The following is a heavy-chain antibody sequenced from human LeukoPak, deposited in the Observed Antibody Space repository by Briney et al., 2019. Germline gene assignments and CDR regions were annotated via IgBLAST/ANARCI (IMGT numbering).Heavy chain of an antibody. D-gene: IGHD3-22*01. CDR1: GGSFSGYY. CDR2: INHSGST. V-gene: IGHV4-34*01. CDR3: ARRTYYYDSSGYNYFDY. J-gene: IGHJ4*02. Sequence: PETLSLTCAVYGGSFSGYYWSWIRQPPGKGLEWIGEINHSGSTNYNPSLKSRVTISVDTSKNQFSLKLSSVTAADTAVYYCARRTYYYDSSGYNYFDYWGQGTLVTVSS.